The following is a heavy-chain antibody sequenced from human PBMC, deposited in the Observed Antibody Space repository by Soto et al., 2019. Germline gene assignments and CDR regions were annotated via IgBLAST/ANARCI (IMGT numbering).Heavy chain of an antibody. CDR2: ISGSNGAK. J-gene: IGHJ4*02. D-gene: IGHD5-18*01. CDR1: VITLSSYA. Sequence: GGSLRLSCVCSVITLSSYAMTWVRHSRGKGLEWVSTISGSNGAKHYAASVRGRFTISRDPPMNTLFLQMDSLTADDTAVYYCTKIRGYGGYWGQGAQFTVSS. CDR3: TKIRGYGGY. V-gene: IGHV3-23*01.